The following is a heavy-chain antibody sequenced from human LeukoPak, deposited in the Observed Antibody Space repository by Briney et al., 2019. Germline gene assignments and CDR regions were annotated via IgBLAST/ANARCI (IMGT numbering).Heavy chain of an antibody. CDR1: GYTFTGYY. J-gene: IGHJ6*03. D-gene: IGHD6-25*01. V-gene: IGHV1-2*02. Sequence: ASVKVSCKASGYTFTGYYMHWVRQAPGQGLEWMGWINPNSDGTNYAQKFQGRVTMTRDTSISTAYMELSRLRSDDTAVYYCARVGPIGRGGSTYYYYMDVWGKGTTVTVSS. CDR3: ARVGPIGRGGSTYYYYMDV. CDR2: INPNSDGT.